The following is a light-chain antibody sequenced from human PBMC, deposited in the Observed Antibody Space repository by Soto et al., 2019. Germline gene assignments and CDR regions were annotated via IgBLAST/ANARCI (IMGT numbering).Light chain of an antibody. CDR1: QSISRN. CDR2: AAS. J-gene: IGKJ5*01. Sequence: DIQMTQSPSSLSASVGDRVTITCRASQSISRNLNWYQHKPGKAPKLLIYAASSLQNGVPSWFTGGGSGTEFTLSISSLQPEDFGTYYCQQSYTTASITFGQGTRREIK. V-gene: IGKV1-39*01. CDR3: QQSYTTASIT.